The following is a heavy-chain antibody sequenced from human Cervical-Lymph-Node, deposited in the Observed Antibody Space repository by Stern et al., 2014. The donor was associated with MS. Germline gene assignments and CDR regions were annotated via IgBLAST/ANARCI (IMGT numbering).Heavy chain of an antibody. J-gene: IGHJ6*02. V-gene: IGHV3-49*03. CDR2: IRSKAYGGTT. CDR3: TRGVRGNDYYGMDV. D-gene: IGHD3-10*01. CDR1: GFTFGDYA. Sequence: EMQLVESGGGLVQPGRSLRLSCTTSGFTFGDYAMSWFRQAPGQGLEWVGFIRSKAYGGTTDYAASVRGRFTISRDDSKSIAYLQMNSLKIEDAGVYYCTRGVRGNDYYGMDVWGQGTTVTVSS.